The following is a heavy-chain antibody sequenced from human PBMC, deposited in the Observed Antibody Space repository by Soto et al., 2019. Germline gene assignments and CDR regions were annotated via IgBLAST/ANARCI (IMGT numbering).Heavy chain of an antibody. V-gene: IGHV4-31*03. J-gene: IGHJ4*02. Sequence: PSETLSLTCIVSGDSMSSGAYYWNWIRQHPGKGLEWIGYIYYSGNTYYNPSLKSRIVISVDTSKNQFSLNLGSVTAADTAIYYCASSYSGYLENWGRGALVTVSS. CDR2: IYYSGNT. CDR1: GDSMSSGAYY. D-gene: IGHD3-22*01. CDR3: ASSYSGYLEN.